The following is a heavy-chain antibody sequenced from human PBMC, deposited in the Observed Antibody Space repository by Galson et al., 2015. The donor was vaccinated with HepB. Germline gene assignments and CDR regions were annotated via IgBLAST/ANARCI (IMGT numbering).Heavy chain of an antibody. V-gene: IGHV4-39*01. Sequence: ETLSLTCTVSGVSITSNAYYWGWVREPPGKGLAFIGSIYYFGSTDYNPSLKSRVTISMDTSKNQFSLKLTSVTASDTAVYYCARRGYSSTWGPGILVAVSS. CDR2: IYYFGST. CDR3: ARRGYSST. CDR1: GVSITSNAYY. J-gene: IGHJ5*02. D-gene: IGHD6-13*01.